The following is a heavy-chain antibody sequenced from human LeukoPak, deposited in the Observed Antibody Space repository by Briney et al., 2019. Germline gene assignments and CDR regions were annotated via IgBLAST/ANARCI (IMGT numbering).Heavy chain of an antibody. CDR1: GFTLSSYW. CDR3: ARDEVGVGTTHDY. D-gene: IGHD1/OR15-1a*01. J-gene: IGHJ4*02. CDR2: ISKDGSST. V-gene: IGHV3-74*01. Sequence: GGSLRLSCAASGFTLSSYWMHWVRQAPGKGLVWVSRISKDGSSTYYADSVKGRFTISRDNAKNTLYLQMNSLRAEDTAVYYCARDEVGVGTTHDYWGQGTLVTVSS.